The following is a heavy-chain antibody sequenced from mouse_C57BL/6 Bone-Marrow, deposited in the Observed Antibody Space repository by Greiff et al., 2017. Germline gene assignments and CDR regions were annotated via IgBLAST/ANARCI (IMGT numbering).Heavy chain of an antibody. V-gene: IGHV1-5*01. Sequence: VHVKQSGTVLARPGASVKMSCKTSGYTFTSYWMHWVKQRPGQGLEWIGAIYPGNSDTSYTQKFKGKANLTAVTSASTAYMELSSLTNEDSAVYYCTSYDGYHIFDYWGQGTTLTVSS. J-gene: IGHJ2*01. D-gene: IGHD2-3*01. CDR3: TSYDGYHIFDY. CDR2: IYPGNSDT. CDR1: GYTFTSYW.